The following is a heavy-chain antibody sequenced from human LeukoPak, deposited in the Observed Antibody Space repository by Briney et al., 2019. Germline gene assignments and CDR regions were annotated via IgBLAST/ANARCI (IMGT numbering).Heavy chain of an antibody. J-gene: IGHJ4*02. Sequence: SETLSLTCTVSGGSISSYYWSWIRQPPGRGLEWIGYIYYSGSTNYNPSLKSRVTISVDTSKNQFSLKLSSVTAADTAVYYCARPENPGATRPFDYWGQGTLVTVSS. CDR3: ARPENPGATRPFDY. D-gene: IGHD1-26*01. V-gene: IGHV4-59*08. CDR1: GGSISSYY. CDR2: IYYSGST.